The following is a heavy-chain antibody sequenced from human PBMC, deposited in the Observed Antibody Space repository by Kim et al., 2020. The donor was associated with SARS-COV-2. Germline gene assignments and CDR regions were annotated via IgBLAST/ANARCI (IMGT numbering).Heavy chain of an antibody. CDR1: GYTFTSYT. D-gene: IGHD2-2*01. Sequence: ASVKVSCKASGYTFTSYTMNWVRQTPGQGLDWMGWINTNTGNPTYAQGFTGRFVFSLDTSVSTAYLQISSLKAEDTAVYYCARARGYCSSTSCYFLVTMDVWGQGTTVTVSS. CDR2: INTNTGNP. CDR3: ARARGYCSSTSCYFLVTMDV. V-gene: IGHV7-4-1*02. J-gene: IGHJ6*02.